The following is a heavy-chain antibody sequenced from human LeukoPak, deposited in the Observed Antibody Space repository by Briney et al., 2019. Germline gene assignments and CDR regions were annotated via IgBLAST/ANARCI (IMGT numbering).Heavy chain of an antibody. CDR2: MNPNSGNT. CDR1: GGTFSNYA. CDR3: ARSATYRSGYGRGGMDV. D-gene: IGHD5-12*01. Sequence: GASVKVSCKASGGTFSNYAISWVRQAPGQGLEWMGWMNPNSGNTGYAQKFQGRVTMTRNTSISTAYMELSSLRSEDTAVYYCARSATYRSGYGRGGMDVWGQGTTVTVSS. V-gene: IGHV1-8*02. J-gene: IGHJ6*02.